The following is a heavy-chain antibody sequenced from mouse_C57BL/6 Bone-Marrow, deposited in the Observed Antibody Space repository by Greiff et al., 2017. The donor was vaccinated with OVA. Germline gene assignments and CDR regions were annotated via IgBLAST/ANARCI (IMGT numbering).Heavy chain of an antibody. CDR1: GYTFTNYN. J-gene: IGHJ3*01. Sequence: VQLQQSGPDLVKPGASVTISCKASGYTFTNYNMHWVQQRHGKSLEWIGDINPNNGGTSYTKKFKGKATLTVNKSSSTAYMELRSLTSEDSAVYYCARYGGDYPFDYWGQGTPVTVSA. CDR3: ARYGGDYPFDY. D-gene: IGHD2-4*01. CDR2: INPNNGGT. V-gene: IGHV1-22*01.